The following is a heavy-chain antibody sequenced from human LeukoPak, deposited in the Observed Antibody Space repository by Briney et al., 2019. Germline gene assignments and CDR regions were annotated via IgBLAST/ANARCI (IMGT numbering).Heavy chain of an antibody. CDR2: IYYSGGT. CDR3: ARVGISGYSSSWYDY. CDR1: GGSISSYY. Sequence: SETLSLTCTVSGGSISSYYWSWIRQPPGKGLEWIGYIYYSGGTNYNPSLKSRVTISVDTSKNQFSLKLSSVTAADTAVYYCARVGISGYSSSWYDYWGQGTLVTVSS. J-gene: IGHJ4*02. V-gene: IGHV4-59*01. D-gene: IGHD6-13*01.